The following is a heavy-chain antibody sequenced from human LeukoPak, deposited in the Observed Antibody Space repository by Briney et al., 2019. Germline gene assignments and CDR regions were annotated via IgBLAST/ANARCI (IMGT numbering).Heavy chain of an antibody. Sequence: GESLKIYCKGSGYSFPSYWIGWVRQMPGKGLEWMGIIYPGDSHTRYSPSFQDQVTISVDKSISTAYLQWSSLKASDTAMYYCARGPYAYTSSATLGSYNWFDPWGQGSLATVSS. V-gene: IGHV5-51*01. J-gene: IGHJ5*02. CDR2: IYPGDSHT. CDR1: GYSFPSYW. D-gene: IGHD2-2*02. CDR3: ARGPYAYTSSATLGSYNWFDP.